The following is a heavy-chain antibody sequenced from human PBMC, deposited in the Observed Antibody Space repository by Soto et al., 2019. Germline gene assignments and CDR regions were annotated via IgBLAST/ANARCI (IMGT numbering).Heavy chain of an antibody. CDR1: GGSVSSGTYY. D-gene: IGHD3-22*01. J-gene: IGHJ4*02. V-gene: IGHV4-61*01. Sequence: LSLTCTVSGGSVSSGTYYWSWIRQPPGKGLEWIGFIYYSGSTNYNPSLKSRVTISVDTSKNQFSLKLSSVTAADTAVYYCARVWDSSGYPSDYWGQGTLVTVSS. CDR2: IYYSGST. CDR3: ARVWDSSGYPSDY.